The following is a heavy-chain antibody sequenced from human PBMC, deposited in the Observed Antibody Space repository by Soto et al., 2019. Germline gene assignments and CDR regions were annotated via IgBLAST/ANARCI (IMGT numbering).Heavy chain of an antibody. CDR2: SKPNSGGT. CDR1: GYTFTGYY. V-gene: IGHV1-2*02. D-gene: IGHD5-12*01. CDR3: ARGQWLGSDLSNWFDP. Sequence: QVQLVQSGAEVKKPGASVKVSCKSSGYTFTGYYMHWVRQAPGQGLEWMGWSKPNSGGTNYAQKFQGRVTMTRDTSISTAYMELSRLRSDDTAVYYCARGQWLGSDLSNWFDPWGQGTLVTVSS. J-gene: IGHJ5*02.